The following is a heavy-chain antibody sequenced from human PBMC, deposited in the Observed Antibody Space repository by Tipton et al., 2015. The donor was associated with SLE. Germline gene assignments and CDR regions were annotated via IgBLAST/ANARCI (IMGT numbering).Heavy chain of an antibody. Sequence: TLSLTCTISGDSIANNNYYWGWIRQPPGKGLEWVGTVYYTGNTFYNPSLKSRVTILVDTSKNQFSLKLSSVTAADTAVYYCARDEYRYDTTGYHLLGHFDFWGQGTLVTVSS. CDR1: GDSIANNNYY. J-gene: IGHJ4*02. CDR3: ARDEYRYDTTGYHLLGHFDF. CDR2: VYYTGNT. D-gene: IGHD3-22*01. V-gene: IGHV4-39*07.